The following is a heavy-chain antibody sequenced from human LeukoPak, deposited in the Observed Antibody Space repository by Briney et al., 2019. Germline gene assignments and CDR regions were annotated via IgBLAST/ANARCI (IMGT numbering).Heavy chain of an antibody. CDR2: INAGNGNT. Sequence: ASVKVSCKASGYTFTIYAMHWVRQAPGQRLEWMGWINAGNGNTKYSQKFQGRVTITRDTSASTAYMELSSLRSEDTAVYYCARQALPYSSGWYYFDYWGQGTLVTVSS. D-gene: IGHD6-19*01. J-gene: IGHJ4*02. V-gene: IGHV1-3*01. CDR1: GYTFTIYA. CDR3: ARQALPYSSGWYYFDY.